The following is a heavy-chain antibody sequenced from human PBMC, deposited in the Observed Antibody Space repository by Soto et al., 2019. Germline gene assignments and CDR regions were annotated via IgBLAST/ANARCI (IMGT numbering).Heavy chain of an antibody. D-gene: IGHD3-10*01. CDR3: ATGGRGAPREGMDV. CDR1: GYTFTSYA. V-gene: IGHV1-3*01. J-gene: IGHJ6*02. Sequence: ASVKVSCKASGYTFTSYAMHWVRQAPGQRLEWMGWINAGNGNTKYSQKFQGRVTITRDTSASTAYMELSSLRSEDTAVYYCATGGRGAPREGMDVWGQGTTVTVSS. CDR2: INAGNGNT.